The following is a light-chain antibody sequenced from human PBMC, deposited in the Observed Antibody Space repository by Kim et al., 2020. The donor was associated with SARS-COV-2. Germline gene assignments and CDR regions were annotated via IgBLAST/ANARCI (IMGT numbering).Light chain of an antibody. CDR3: QQYDDWPPWT. CDR2: GGS. Sequence: CLGERATLSCRASQSVSDNLAWYQQKPGQAPRLRIYGGSTRATGIPARFSGSGSGTEFTLTISSLQAEDSAVYYWQQYDDWPPWTFGQGTKVDIK. J-gene: IGKJ1*01. V-gene: IGKV3-15*01. CDR1: QSVSDN.